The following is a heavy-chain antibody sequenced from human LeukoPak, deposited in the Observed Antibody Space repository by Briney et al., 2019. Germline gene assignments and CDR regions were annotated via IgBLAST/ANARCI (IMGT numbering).Heavy chain of an antibody. J-gene: IGHJ4*02. D-gene: IGHD5-18*01. V-gene: IGHV4-39*01. CDR2: IYYTGST. CDR1: GGSISSSSYY. Sequence: SETLSLPCTVSGGSISSSSYYWGWIRQPPGKGLEWIGTIYYTGSTYYNPSLKSRVTISVDTSKNQFSLKLSSVTAADTAAYYCARHLYGYSLSYIDYWGQGTLVTVSS. CDR3: ARHLYGYSLSYIDY.